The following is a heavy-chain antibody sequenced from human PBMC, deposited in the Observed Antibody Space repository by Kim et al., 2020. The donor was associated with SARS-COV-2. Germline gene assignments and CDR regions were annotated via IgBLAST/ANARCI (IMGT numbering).Heavy chain of an antibody. CDR2: TSYYRSQWYN. CDR1: GDSVPSNGVA. Sequence: SQTLSLTCVIVGDSVPSNGVAWNWIRQSPSRGLEWLGRTSYYRSQWYNDYAPSVKSRLIISSDTSKNQFSLHMTSLTPEDTAVYYCTRGGADRGGSGYDIWGQGTMVTVSS. CDR3: TRGGADRGGSGYDI. V-gene: IGHV6-1*01. J-gene: IGHJ3*02. D-gene: IGHD3-10*01.